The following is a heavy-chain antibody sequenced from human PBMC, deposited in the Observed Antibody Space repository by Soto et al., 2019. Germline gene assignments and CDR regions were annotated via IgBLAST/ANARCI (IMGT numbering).Heavy chain of an antibody. D-gene: IGHD3-10*01. Sequence: EVQLVESGGGLVQPGGSLRLSCAASGFTFSTYEMNWVRQAPGKGLEWVSYISSSGSTIYYADSVRGRSTISRDNAKNSLYLQMNSVRAEDTAVYYCATRSGGGGAFDFWGQGTMVTVSS. CDR2: ISSSGSTI. J-gene: IGHJ3*01. CDR1: GFTFSTYE. CDR3: ATRSGGGGAFDF. V-gene: IGHV3-48*03.